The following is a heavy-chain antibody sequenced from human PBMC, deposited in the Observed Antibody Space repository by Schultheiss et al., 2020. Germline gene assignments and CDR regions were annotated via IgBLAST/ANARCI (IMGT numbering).Heavy chain of an antibody. CDR3: ARAPLGPKWGTYYYYGMDV. D-gene: IGHD3-16*01. V-gene: IGHV3-33*01. Sequence: GGSLRLSCAASGFTFSSYGMHWVRQAPGKGLEWVAVIWYDGSNKYYADSVKGRFTISRDNSKNTLYLQMNSLRAEDTAVYYCARAPLGPKWGTYYYYGMDVWGQGTTVTGSS. CDR2: IWYDGSNK. J-gene: IGHJ6*02. CDR1: GFTFSSYG.